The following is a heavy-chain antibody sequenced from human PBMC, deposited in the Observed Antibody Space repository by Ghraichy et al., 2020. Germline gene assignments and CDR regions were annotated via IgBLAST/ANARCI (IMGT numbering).Heavy chain of an antibody. V-gene: IGHV3-7*01. J-gene: IGHJ3*02. Sequence: GGSLRLSCAASGFTFSSYWMSWVRQAPGKGLEWVANIKQDGSEKYYVDSVKGRFTISRDNAKNSLYLQMNSLRAEDTAVYYCARDSGPYSSYHDAFDIWGQGTMVTVSS. D-gene: IGHD6-6*01. CDR2: IKQDGSEK. CDR1: GFTFSSYW. CDR3: ARDSGPYSSYHDAFDI.